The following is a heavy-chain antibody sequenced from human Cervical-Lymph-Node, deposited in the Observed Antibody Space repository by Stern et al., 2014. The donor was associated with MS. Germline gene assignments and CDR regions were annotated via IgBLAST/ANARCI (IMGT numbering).Heavy chain of an antibody. CDR3: ARQTTAWASDV. V-gene: IGHV5-51*01. J-gene: IGHJ4*02. CDR2: IYPGDSET. D-gene: IGHD1-14*01. Sequence: VQLVQSGAELIRPGESLKISCKGSGFKFSIYWIAWVRQMPGKGLEWMGIIYPGDSETRYSPSFQGPGTMSADKSTSTAYLQWSSLNASDTAMYFCARQTTAWASDVWGQGTLVTVSS. CDR1: GFKFSIYW.